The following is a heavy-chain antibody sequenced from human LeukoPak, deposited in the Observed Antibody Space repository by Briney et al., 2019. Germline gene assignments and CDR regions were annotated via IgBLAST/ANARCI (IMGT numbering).Heavy chain of an antibody. Sequence: GSLRLSCAASGFTFSDYYMSWISQAPGKGLEGVAFIRYDGSNKYYADAVKGRFTISGDNSKNTLYLQMNSLRAEDTAVYYCATYSNKSSDAFDIWGQGTMVTVSS. CDR1: GFTFSDYY. J-gene: IGHJ3*02. CDR3: ATYSNKSSDAFDI. D-gene: IGHD2-15*01. V-gene: IGHV3-30*02. CDR2: IRYDGSNK.